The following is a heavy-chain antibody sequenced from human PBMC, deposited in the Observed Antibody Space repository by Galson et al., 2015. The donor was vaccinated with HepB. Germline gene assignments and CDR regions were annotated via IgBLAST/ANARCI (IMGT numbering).Heavy chain of an antibody. Sequence: SLRLSCAASGFTFSSYAMHWVRQAPGKGLEWVAVISYDGSNKYYADSVKGRFTISRDNSKNTLYLQMNSLRAEDTAVYYCARDQSYDSSGYYAAVGYWGQGTLVTVSS. D-gene: IGHD3-22*01. V-gene: IGHV3-30*04. CDR2: ISYDGSNK. CDR3: ARDQSYDSSGYYAAVGY. J-gene: IGHJ4*02. CDR1: GFTFSSYA.